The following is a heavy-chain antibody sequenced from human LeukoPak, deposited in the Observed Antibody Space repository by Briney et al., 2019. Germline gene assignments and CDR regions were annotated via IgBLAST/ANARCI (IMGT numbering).Heavy chain of an antibody. CDR2: INPNSGGT. V-gene: IGHV1-2*02. D-gene: IGHD3-9*01. CDR1: GYTFTGYY. CDR3: ARLPASLRYFDWSFDY. Sequence: ASVKVSCKASGYTFTGYYMHWVRQAPGQGLEWMGWINPNSGGTNYAQKLQGRVTMTTDTSTSTAYMELRSLRSDDTAVYYCARLPASLRYFDWSFDYWGQGTLVTVSS. J-gene: IGHJ4*02.